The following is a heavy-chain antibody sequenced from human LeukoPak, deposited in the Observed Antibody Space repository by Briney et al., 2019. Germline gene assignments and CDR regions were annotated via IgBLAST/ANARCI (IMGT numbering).Heavy chain of an antibody. CDR3: ATDSGRAFSF. CDR2: IYSDGSDK. J-gene: IGHJ3*01. V-gene: IGHV3-74*01. D-gene: IGHD3-10*01. CDR1: GFTFNTAW. Sequence: GGSLRLSCAASGFTFNTAWMHWVRQAPGEGLVWVSRIYSDGSDKSYADSVKGRFTISRDNAKNKLYLQMNSLRAEDSAVYYCATDSGRAFSFWGQGTKVTVSS.